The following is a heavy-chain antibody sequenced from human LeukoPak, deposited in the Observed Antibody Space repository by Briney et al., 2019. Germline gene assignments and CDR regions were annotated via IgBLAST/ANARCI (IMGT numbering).Heavy chain of an antibody. CDR3: ASRDYSSSWYLSA. CDR1: GGTFSSYA. J-gene: IGHJ3*01. V-gene: IGHV1-69*13. Sequence: GASVKVSCKASGGTFSSYAISWVRQAPGQGLEWMGGIIPIFGTANYAQKFQGRVTITADESTSTAYMELGSLRSEDTAVYYCASRDYSSSWYLSAWGQGTMVTVSS. CDR2: IIPIFGTA. D-gene: IGHD6-13*01.